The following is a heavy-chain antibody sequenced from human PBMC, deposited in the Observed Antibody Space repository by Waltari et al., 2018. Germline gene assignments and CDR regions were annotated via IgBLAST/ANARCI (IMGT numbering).Heavy chain of an antibody. V-gene: IGHV4-4*02. CDR3: ARDRGRGIYLDS. D-gene: IGHD2-15*01. Sequence: WWRWVRQTPEKGLEWIGQIQRSGRTHYNPSFESRVTISIDTSKNQFSLKVTSTTAADTAVYYCARDRGRGIYLDSWGRGTLVTVSP. CDR2: IQRSGRT. J-gene: IGHJ4*02. CDR1: W.